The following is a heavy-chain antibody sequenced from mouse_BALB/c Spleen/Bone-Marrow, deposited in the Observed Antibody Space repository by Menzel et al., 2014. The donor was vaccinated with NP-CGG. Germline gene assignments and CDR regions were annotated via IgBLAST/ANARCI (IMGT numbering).Heavy chain of an antibody. J-gene: IGHJ3*01. CDR1: GYVFSTSW. CDR3: VRGAHP. V-gene: IGHV1-82*01. CDR2: IYPGDGDA. Sequence: QVQLQQPGPELVKPGASVKLSCKASGYVFSTSWMNWVKQRPGQGLEWIGRIYPGDGDANYNGNFKGKATLTADKSSSTAYMQLNSLTSVDSAVYFCVRGAHPWGQGTLVTVSA.